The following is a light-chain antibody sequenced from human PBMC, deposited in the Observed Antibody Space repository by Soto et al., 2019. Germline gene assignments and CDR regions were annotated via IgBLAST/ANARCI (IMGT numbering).Light chain of an antibody. Sequence: DIQMTQSPSSLSASVVDRVTITCRASQGIRKDLGWYQQKPGKAPKRLIYAASSLQSGVPSRFSGSGSGTEFTLTISSLQPEDFATYYCLQHNSYPLTFGGGTKVHIK. V-gene: IGKV1-17*01. CDR1: QGIRKD. J-gene: IGKJ4*01. CDR2: AAS. CDR3: LQHNSYPLT.